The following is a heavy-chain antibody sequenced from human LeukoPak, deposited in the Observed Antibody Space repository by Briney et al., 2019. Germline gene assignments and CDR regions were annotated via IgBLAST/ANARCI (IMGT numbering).Heavy chain of an antibody. CDR3: ARDPDYGDYGGWFDP. CDR1: GFTFDDYA. V-gene: IGHV3-9*01. J-gene: IGHJ5*02. Sequence: GGSLRLSCAVSGFTFDDYAMHWVRQVPGKGLEWVSGINWNSDSIGYADSVKGRFTTSRDNAKNSLYLQMNSLRAEDTAVYYCARDPDYGDYGGWFDPWGQGTLVTVSS. CDR2: INWNSDSI. D-gene: IGHD4-17*01.